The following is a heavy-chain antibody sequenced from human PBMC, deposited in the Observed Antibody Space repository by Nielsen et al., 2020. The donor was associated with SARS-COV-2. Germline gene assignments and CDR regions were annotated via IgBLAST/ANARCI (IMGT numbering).Heavy chain of an antibody. CDR1: GFTFSSHA. J-gene: IGHJ4*02. CDR2: ISADGTND. Sequence: GESLKISCAASGFTFSSHAMHWVRQAPGKGLEWLTIISADGTNDHYADSVRGRFTISRDNSKHTLYLHLNSLRPEDTAVYFCARETIDFTSSFVDNWGQGTLVTVSP. CDR3: ARETIDFTSSFVDN. V-gene: IGHV3-30*04. D-gene: IGHD2-2*01.